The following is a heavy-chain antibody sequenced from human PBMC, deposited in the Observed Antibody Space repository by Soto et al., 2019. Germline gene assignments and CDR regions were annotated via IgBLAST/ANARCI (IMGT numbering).Heavy chain of an antibody. CDR3: AIADYGDDDY. Sequence: QLQLVQSGPEAKKPGASVKVSCKASGYTFATSTISWLRQAPGQGPEWMGWIKAYSGNTNYAQKPQGRLTMSRDTSTSTAYMELRSLTTDDTAIYYCAIADYGDDDYWGQGTLVTVSS. CDR1: GYTFATST. V-gene: IGHV1-18*01. CDR2: IKAYSGNT. D-gene: IGHD4-17*01. J-gene: IGHJ4*02.